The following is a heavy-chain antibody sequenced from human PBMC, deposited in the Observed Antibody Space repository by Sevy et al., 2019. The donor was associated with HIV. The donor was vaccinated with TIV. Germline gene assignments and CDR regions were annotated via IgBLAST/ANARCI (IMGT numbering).Heavy chain of an antibody. V-gene: IGHV3-15*01. D-gene: IGHD3-16*01. CDR3: TTGGGSRTGAETPFDY. Sequence: GGSLRLSCATSGFNFNNTWMSWVRQAPGKGLEWVGRVKSEVDGGTRDYAAPVRGRFTMSRDDSRSILYLQMDTLTSEDTAVYYCTTGGGSRTGAETPFDYWGQGTQVTVSS. J-gene: IGHJ4*02. CDR1: GFNFNNTW. CDR2: VKSEVDGGTR.